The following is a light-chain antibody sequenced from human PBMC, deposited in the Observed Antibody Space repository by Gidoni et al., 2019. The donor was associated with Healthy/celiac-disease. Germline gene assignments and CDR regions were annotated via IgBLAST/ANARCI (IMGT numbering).Light chain of an antibody. V-gene: IGKV1-33*01. CDR3: QQYDNLGYT. J-gene: IGKJ2*01. Sequence: DIQMTQSPSSLSASVGDRVTITCQASQDISNYLNWYQQKPAKAPKLLIYDASNLETGVPSRFSGSGSGTDFTFTISSLQPEDIATYYCQQYDNLGYTFGQGTKLEIK. CDR2: DAS. CDR1: QDISNY.